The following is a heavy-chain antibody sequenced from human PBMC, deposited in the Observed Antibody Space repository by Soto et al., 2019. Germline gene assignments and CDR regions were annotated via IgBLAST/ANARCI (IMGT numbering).Heavy chain of an antibody. V-gene: IGHV3-66*01. CDR2: IYSGGST. CDR3: ARDSGREGYFDY. Sequence: EVQLVESGGGLVQPGGSLRLSCAASGFTVSSNYMSWVRQAPGKGLEWVSVIYSGGSTYSADSVKGRFTISRDNSKNTLYLQMNSLRADDTAVYYCARDSGREGYFDYWGQGTLVTVSS. D-gene: IGHD5-12*01. CDR1: GFTVSSNY. J-gene: IGHJ4*02.